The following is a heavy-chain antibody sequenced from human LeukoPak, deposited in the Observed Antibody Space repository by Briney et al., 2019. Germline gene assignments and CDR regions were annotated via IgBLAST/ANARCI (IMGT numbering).Heavy chain of an antibody. J-gene: IGHJ4*02. CDR2: ISYNGSP. CDR1: GGSINSYN. D-gene: IGHD5-24*01. V-gene: IGHV4-59*08. CDR3: ARFRGTSRWHQEVFVY. Sequence: SQTLSLTCTVSGGSINSYNWNWIRQPPRKGLEWIGYISYNGSPDYNPSFKSRVTMSVATSQGQFSLRLSSVTAADTDVYYYARFRGTSRWHQEVFVYWGQGAPVTVSS.